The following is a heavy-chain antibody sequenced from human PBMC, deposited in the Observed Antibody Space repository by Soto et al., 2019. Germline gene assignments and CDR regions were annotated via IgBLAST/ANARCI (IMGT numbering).Heavy chain of an antibody. CDR3: AKDAPGGMDV. CDR1: GFTFSSYG. Sequence: QVQLVESGGGVVQPGRSLRLSCAASGFTFSSYGMHWVRQARGKGLEWVAVISYDGSNKYYADSVKGRFTISRDNSKNTLYLQMNSLRAEDTAVYYCAKDAPGGMDVWGQGTTVTVS. CDR2: ISYDGSNK. V-gene: IGHV3-30*18. J-gene: IGHJ6*02.